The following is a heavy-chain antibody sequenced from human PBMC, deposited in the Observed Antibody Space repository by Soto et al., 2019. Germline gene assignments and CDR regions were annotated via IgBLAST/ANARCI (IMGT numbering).Heavy chain of an antibody. J-gene: IGHJ3*02. CDR2: IIPIFGTA. Sequence: QVQLVQSGAEVKKPGSSVKVSCKASGGTFSSYAISWVRQAPGQGLEWMGGIIPIFGTANYAQKFQGRVTITADESTSTAYMELNSLRSEDTAVYYCARQKLSSGYGGYDAFDIWGQGTMVTVSS. V-gene: IGHV1-69*01. CDR3: ARQKLSSGYGGYDAFDI. D-gene: IGHD3-22*01. CDR1: GGTFSSYA.